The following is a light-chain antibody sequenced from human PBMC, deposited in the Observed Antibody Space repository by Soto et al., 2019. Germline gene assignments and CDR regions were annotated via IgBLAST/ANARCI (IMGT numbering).Light chain of an antibody. CDR1: QRMSGW. V-gene: IGKV1-5*01. CDR2: DVS. J-gene: IGKJ1*01. CDR3: QQYDSFSVT. Sequence: DIHMTQSPSTLSSSFGDTVTITFLASQRMSGWLAWHQQKPGKAPKLLIYDVSALKRGVPPRFSGSGSGTEFTLTISSLQPDDFATYYCQQYDSFSVTFGQGTKVDIK.